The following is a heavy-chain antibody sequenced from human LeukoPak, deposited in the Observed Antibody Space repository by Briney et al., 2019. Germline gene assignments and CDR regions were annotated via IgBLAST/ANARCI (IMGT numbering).Heavy chain of an antibody. J-gene: IGHJ4*02. CDR1: GFRFSDSW. V-gene: IGHV3-7*01. D-gene: IGHD6-19*01. CDR2: IKLDGNEK. CDR3: ARGKEAVAVYYFDY. Sequence: PGGSLRLSCAASGFRFSDSWMSWVRQAPGQGLEWVANIKLDGNEKYYVDSVKGRFTISRDNAKNSLYLQMNSLRAEDTAVYYCARGKEAVAVYYFDYWGQGILVTVSS.